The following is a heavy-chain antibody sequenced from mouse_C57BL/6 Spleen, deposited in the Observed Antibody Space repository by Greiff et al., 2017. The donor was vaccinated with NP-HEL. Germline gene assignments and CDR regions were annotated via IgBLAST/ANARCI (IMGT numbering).Heavy chain of an antibody. CDR2: ISSGSSTI. CDR1: GFTFSDYG. J-gene: IGHJ2*01. CDR3: ARQRSYDYFDY. V-gene: IGHV5-17*01. Sequence: EVQLVESGGGLVKPGGSLKLSCAASGFTFSDYGMHWVRQAPEKGLEWVAYISSGSSTIYYADTVKGRFTISRDNAKNTLFLQMTSLRSEDTAMYYCARQRSYDYFDYWGQGTTLTVSS. D-gene: IGHD2-3*01.